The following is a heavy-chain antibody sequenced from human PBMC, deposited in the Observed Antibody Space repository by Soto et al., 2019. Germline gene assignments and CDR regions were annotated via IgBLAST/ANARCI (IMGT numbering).Heavy chain of an antibody. D-gene: IGHD2-2*01. Sequence: AASVKVSCKASGYTFTGYYMHWVRQAPGQGLEWMGWINPNSGGTNYAQKFQGWVTMTRDTSISTAYMELSRLRSDDTAVYYCARGYCISTSCYGGYYYGMDVWGQGTTVTVSS. CDR1: GYTFTGYY. J-gene: IGHJ6*02. CDR3: ARGYCISTSCYGGYYYGMDV. CDR2: INPNSGGT. V-gene: IGHV1-2*04.